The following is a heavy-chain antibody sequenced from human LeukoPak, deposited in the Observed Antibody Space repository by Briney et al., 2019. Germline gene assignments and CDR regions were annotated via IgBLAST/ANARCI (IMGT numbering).Heavy chain of an antibody. CDR3: ARDVSGSYAGNWFDP. J-gene: IGHJ5*02. CDR2: ISSSSSYI. V-gene: IGHV3-21*01. D-gene: IGHD1-26*01. Sequence: GGSLRLSCAASGFTFSSYSMNWGRQAPGKGLEWVSSISSSSSYIYYADSVKGRFTISRDNAKNSLYLQMNSLRAEDTAVYYCARDVSGSYAGNWFDPWGQGTLVTVSS. CDR1: GFTFSSYS.